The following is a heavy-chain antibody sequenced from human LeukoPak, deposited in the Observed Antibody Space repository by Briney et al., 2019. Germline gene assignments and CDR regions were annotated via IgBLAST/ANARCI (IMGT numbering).Heavy chain of an antibody. J-gene: IGHJ4*02. CDR3: AKEIRPNDH. CDR1: GGSISSGGYY. D-gene: IGHD4-17*01. CDR2: ISISGGST. Sequence: PSETLSLTCTVSGGSISSGGYYWSWVRQAPGKGLEWVSAISISGGSTYYADSVKGRFTISRDNSKNTLYLQMNSLRPEDTAVYYCAKEIRPNDHWGQGTLVTVSS. V-gene: IGHV3-23*01.